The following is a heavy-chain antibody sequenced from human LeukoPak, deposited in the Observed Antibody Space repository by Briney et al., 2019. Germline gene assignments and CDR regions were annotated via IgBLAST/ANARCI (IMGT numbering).Heavy chain of an antibody. D-gene: IGHD1-26*01. J-gene: IGHJ4*02. CDR2: INPNSGGT. CDR3: ARVLSWERPLGL. CDR1: GYTFTCYY. V-gene: IGHV1-2*02. Sequence: ASVKVSCKASGYTFTCYYMHWVRQAPGQGLEWMGWINPNSGGTNYAQKFQGRVTMTRDASISTAYMELSRLRSDDTAVYYCARVLSWERPLGLWGQGTLVTVSS.